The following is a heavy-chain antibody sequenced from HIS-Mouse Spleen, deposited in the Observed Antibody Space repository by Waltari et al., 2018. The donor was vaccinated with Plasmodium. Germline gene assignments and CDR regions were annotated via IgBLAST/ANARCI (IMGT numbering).Heavy chain of an antibody. V-gene: IGHV3-64*01. CDR3: ARVKYYDFWSGYPDY. D-gene: IGHD3-3*01. CDR2: ISSNGGST. Sequence: EVQLVESGGGVVQPGGSLRLSCAATGVPFSSYATNWGRQAPWKGLEYVSAISSNGGSTYYANSVKGRFTISRDNSKNTLYLQMGSLRAEDMAVYYCARVKYYDFWSGYPDYWGQGTLVTVSS. CDR1: GVPFSSYA. J-gene: IGHJ4*02.